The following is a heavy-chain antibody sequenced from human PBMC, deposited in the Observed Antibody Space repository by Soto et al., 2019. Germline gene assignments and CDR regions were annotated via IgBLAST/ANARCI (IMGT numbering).Heavy chain of an antibody. Sequence: QITLKESGPTLVKPTQTLTLTCTFSGFSLSTSGVGVGWIRQPPGKALEWLALIYWDDDKRYSPSLKSRLTITKDTSKYQVVLTMTNMDPVDPATYYCALLRLTYGRDYWGQGTLVTVSS. CDR1: GFSLSTSGVG. V-gene: IGHV2-5*02. J-gene: IGHJ4*02. CDR2: IYWDDDK. D-gene: IGHD4-17*01. CDR3: ALLRLTYGRDY.